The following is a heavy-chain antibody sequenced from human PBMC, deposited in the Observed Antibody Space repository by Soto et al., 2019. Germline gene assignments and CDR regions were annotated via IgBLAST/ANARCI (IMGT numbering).Heavy chain of an antibody. CDR3: ARQSGYYNAYYYYGMDV. V-gene: IGHV4-39*01. J-gene: IGHJ6*02. D-gene: IGHD3-22*01. Sequence: NPSETLSLTCTVSGGSISSSSYYWGWIRQPPGKGLEWIGSIYYSGSTYYNPSLKSRVTISVDTSKNQFSLKLSSVTAADTAVYYCARQSGYYNAYYYYGMDVWGQGTTVTVSS. CDR1: GGSISSSSYY. CDR2: IYYSGST.